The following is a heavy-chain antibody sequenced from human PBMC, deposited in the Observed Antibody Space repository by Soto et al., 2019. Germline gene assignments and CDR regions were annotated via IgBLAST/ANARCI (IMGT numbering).Heavy chain of an antibody. Sequence: GGSLRLSCAASGFILSSYEMNWVRQAPGKGLEWVSYIDTSGSGIYYADSVKGRFTIFRDNAKNSLFLQMNSLRAEDTAVYYCARDPRGYNNGYYGMDVWGQGTTVTV. D-gene: IGHD5-18*01. CDR1: GFILSSYE. J-gene: IGHJ6*02. V-gene: IGHV3-48*03. CDR2: IDTSGSGI. CDR3: ARDPRGYNNGYYGMDV.